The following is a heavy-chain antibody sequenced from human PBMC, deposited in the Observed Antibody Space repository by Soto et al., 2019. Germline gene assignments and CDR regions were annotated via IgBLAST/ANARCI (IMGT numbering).Heavy chain of an antibody. J-gene: IGHJ6*03. CDR3: ARVSRSIAAPRDYYYYMDV. CDR2: MNPNSGNT. Sequence: GASVKVSCKASGYTFTSYDINWVRQATGQGLEWMGWMNPNSGNTGYAQKFQGRVTMTRNTSISTAYMELSSLRSEDTAVYYCARVSRSIAAPRDYYYYMDVWGKGTTVT. CDR1: GYTFTSYD. D-gene: IGHD6-6*01. V-gene: IGHV1-8*01.